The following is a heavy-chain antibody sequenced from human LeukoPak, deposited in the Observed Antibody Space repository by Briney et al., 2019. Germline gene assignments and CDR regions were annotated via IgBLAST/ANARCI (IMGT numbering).Heavy chain of an antibody. J-gene: IGHJ4*02. CDR1: GFTFSIYW. Sequence: GGSLRLSCAASGFTFSIYWMHWVRQAPGKGLVWVSRINSDGSSTSYADSVKGRFTISRDNAKNTLYLQMNSLRAEDTAVYYCAREYSSWYPFDYWGQGTLVTVSS. V-gene: IGHV3-74*01. CDR3: AREYSSWYPFDY. D-gene: IGHD6-13*01. CDR2: INSDGSST.